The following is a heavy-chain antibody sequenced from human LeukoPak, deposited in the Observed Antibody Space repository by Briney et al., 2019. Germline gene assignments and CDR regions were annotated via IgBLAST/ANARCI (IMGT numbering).Heavy chain of an antibody. CDR2: ISGSGGST. J-gene: IGHJ4*02. V-gene: IGHV3-23*01. D-gene: IGHD3-22*01. CDR3: AKEATMIVVVIGVYFDY. CDR1: GFTFSSYG. Sequence: PGGSLRLSCAASGFTFSSYGMSWVRQAPGKGLEWVSAISGSGGSTYYADSVKGRFTISRDNSKNTLYLQMNSLRAEDTAVYYCAKEATMIVVVIGVYFDYWGQGTLVTVSS.